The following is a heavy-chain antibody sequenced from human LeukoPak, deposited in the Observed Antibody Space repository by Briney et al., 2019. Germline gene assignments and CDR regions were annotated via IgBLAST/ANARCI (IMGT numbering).Heavy chain of an antibody. V-gene: IGHV4-39*01. J-gene: IGHJ5*02. D-gene: IGHD2-2*01. CDR3: ARHDCSSTSCYAFSISWFDP. Sequence: SETLSLTCTVSGGSISSSSYYWGWIRQPPGKGLEWIGSIYYSGSTYYNPSLKSRVTISVDTSKNQFSLKLSSVTAADTAVYYCARHDCSSTSCYAFSISWFDPWGQGTLVTVSS. CDR1: GGSISSSSYY. CDR2: IYYSGST.